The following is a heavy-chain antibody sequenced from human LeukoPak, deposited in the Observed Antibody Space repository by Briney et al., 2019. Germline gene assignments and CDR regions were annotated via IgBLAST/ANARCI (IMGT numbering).Heavy chain of an antibody. J-gene: IGHJ5*02. CDR1: GGSISSSSYY. CDR2: IYYSGST. CDR3: ARVSYKATVTTRFDP. V-gene: IGHV4-39*07. D-gene: IGHD4-17*01. Sequence: SETLSLTCTVSGGSISSSSYYWGWIRQPPGKGLEWIGSIYYSGSTYYNPSLKSRVTISVDTSKNQFSLKLSSVTAADTAVYYCARVSYKATVTTRFDPWGQGTLVTVSS.